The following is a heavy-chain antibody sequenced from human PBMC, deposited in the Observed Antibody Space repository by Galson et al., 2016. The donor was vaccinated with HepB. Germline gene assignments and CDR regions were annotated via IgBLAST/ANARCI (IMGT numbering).Heavy chain of an antibody. V-gene: IGHV4-59*01. J-gene: IGHJ5*02. Sequence: SLTCTVSGGSISSYYWNWIRQPPGKGLEWIGYIYYSGSTNSNPSLKSRVTISVDTSKNQFSLKLSSVTAADTAVYYCARARYSSGLYNWFDPWGQGTLVTVSS. CDR3: ARARYSSGLYNWFDP. CDR1: GGSISSYY. D-gene: IGHD6-19*01. CDR2: IYYSGST.